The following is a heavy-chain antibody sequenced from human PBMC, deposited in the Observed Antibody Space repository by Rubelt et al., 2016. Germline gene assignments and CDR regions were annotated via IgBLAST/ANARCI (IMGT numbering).Heavy chain of an antibody. D-gene: IGHD2-15*01. J-gene: IGHJ3*01. CDR2: IFYSGST. CDR3: ARTTEVVALDF. V-gene: IGHV4-39*07. CDR1: GGSISSSSYY. Sequence: QLQLQESGPGLVKPSETLSLTCTVSGGSISSSSYYWGWIRQPPGKGLEWIGSIFYSGSTYYNPSLKSRGTLSVDRSKNQLSLKLSSVPAADTAGYYCARTTEVVALDFWGHGTMVTVSS.